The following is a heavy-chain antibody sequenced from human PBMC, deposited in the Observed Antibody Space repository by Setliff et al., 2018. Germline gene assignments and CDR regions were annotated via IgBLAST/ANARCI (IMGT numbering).Heavy chain of an antibody. CDR3: AREPWQQLVVDY. D-gene: IGHD6-13*01. CDR1: GFTFDDYV. J-gene: IGHJ4*02. Sequence: PGESLKISCAASGFTFDDYVMSWVRQAPGKGLEWVANIKQDGREKNYADSVKGRFTISRDNVRSSLFLQMNSLRVEDTAVYYCAREPWQQLVVDYWGQGTLVTVSS. CDR2: IKQDGREK. V-gene: IGHV3-7*03.